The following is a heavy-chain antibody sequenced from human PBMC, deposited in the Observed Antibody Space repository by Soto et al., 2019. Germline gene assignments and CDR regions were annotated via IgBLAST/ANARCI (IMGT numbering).Heavy chain of an antibody. D-gene: IGHD2-15*01. J-gene: IGHJ4*02. CDR1: GYSISSGYH. CDR2: INHSENT. Sequence: SETLSLTCAFSGYSISSGYHWGCIRQPPGKGLEGIVIINHSENTYYNPSLKSRVTMSVDTSNNQFSLNLSSVTAADTAIHYFAWRCSCTLRSFDCWGQGALVTVSS. V-gene: IGHV4-38-2*01. CDR3: AWRCSCTLRSFDC.